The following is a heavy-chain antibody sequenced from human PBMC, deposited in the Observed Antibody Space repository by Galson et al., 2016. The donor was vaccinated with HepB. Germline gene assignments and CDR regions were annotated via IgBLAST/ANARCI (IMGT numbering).Heavy chain of an antibody. Sequence: SVKVSCKVSGYTLPELAIHWVRQAPGKGLEWMGGFNPEDGERISAQRFQGRPTMTEDSSTDIAFMDLSGLGSDDTAVYFCATDLSQITRAGKYYYGLDVWGKGTAVTVSP. CDR1: GYTLPELA. V-gene: IGHV1-24*01. D-gene: IGHD1-14*01. CDR2: FNPEDGER. CDR3: ATDLSQITRAGKYYYGLDV. J-gene: IGHJ6*04.